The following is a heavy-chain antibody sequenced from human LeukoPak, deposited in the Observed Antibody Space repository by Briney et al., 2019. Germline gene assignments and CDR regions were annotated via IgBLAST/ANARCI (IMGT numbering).Heavy chain of an antibody. Sequence: SETLSLTCAVYGGSFSGYYWSWIRQPPGKGLEWIGEINHSGSTNYNPPLKSRVTISVDTSKNQFSLKLSSVTAADTAVYYCARHRAVTTRSYDYWGQGTLVTVSS. D-gene: IGHD4-17*01. CDR1: GGSFSGYY. CDR2: INHSGST. V-gene: IGHV4-34*01. J-gene: IGHJ4*02. CDR3: ARHRAVTTRSYDY.